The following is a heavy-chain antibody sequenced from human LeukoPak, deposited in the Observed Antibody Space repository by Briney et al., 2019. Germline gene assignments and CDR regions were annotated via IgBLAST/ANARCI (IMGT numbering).Heavy chain of an antibody. CDR1: GFTFSSYE. V-gene: IGHV3-48*03. D-gene: IGHD2-2*01. J-gene: IGHJ4*02. Sequence: GGSLRLSCAASGFTFSSYEMNWVRQAPGKGLEWVSYISSSGSTIYYADSVRGRFTISRDNAKNSLYLQMNSLRAEDTALYYCARRARYCSSTSCPRANYFDYWGQGTLVTVSS. CDR3: ARRARYCSSTSCPRANYFDY. CDR2: ISSSGSTI.